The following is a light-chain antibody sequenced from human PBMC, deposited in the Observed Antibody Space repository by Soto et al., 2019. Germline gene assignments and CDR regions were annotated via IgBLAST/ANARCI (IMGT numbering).Light chain of an antibody. CDR1: SSDVGSYNL. V-gene: IGLV2-23*01. J-gene: IGLJ2*01. Sequence: QSALTQPASVSGSPGQSITISCTGTSSDVGSYNLVSWYQQHPGKAPKLMIYEGSKRPSGVSNRFSGSKSGNTASLTISVLQAEDEADYYCCSYAGSNVVFGGGTKL. CDR2: EGS. CDR3: CSYAGSNVV.